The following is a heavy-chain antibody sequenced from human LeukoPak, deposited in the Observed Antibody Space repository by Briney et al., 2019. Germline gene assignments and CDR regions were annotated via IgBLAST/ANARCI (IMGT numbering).Heavy chain of an antibody. CDR3: ARDVAYSNYVYLDV. V-gene: IGHV4-4*07. Sequence: PSETLSLTCTVSGVSISSYYWNWIRQPAGKGLEWIGLMYTSGSTNYNPSLRSRVTISIDTSKNQFSLKLTSVTAADTAVYYCARDVAYSNYVYLDVWGKGTTVTVSS. CDR2: MYTSGST. D-gene: IGHD4-11*01. J-gene: IGHJ6*03. CDR1: GVSISSYY.